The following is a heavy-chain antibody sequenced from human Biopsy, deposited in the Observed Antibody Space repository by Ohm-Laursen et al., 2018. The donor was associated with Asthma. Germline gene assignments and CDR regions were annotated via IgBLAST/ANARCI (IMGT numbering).Heavy chain of an antibody. V-gene: IGHV4-39*01. J-gene: IGHJ6*02. CDR3: VRGSSSWHHGPFHYYYGLDV. Sequence: SETLSLTCRLSSGSGGYMRSGNYYWGWIRQPPGKGLEWIGSIYYSGTTYYNPSLESRVPVSADTSKNQFSRKLPSVTAADTAVYYCVRGSSSWHHGPFHYYYGLDVWGQGTTATVSS. D-gene: IGHD6-13*01. CDR2: IYYSGTT. CDR1: GGYMRSGNYY.